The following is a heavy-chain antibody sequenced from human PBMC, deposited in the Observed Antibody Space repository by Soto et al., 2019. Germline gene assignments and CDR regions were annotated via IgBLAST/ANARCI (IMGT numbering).Heavy chain of an antibody. CDR3: ARVSMVTKLDS. CDR2: IFYSGST. CDR1: GASIGASY. J-gene: IGHJ5*01. D-gene: IGHD2-21*02. Sequence: QVQLQESGPRLVKPSETLSLTCTVSGASIGASYWSWIRQSPGKGLEWMGYIFYSGSTNYSPSLNSRGSMTVDSSKNQVSLTLSSVTAADTAVYYCARVSMVTKLDSWGHGMLVTVSS. V-gene: IGHV4-59*01.